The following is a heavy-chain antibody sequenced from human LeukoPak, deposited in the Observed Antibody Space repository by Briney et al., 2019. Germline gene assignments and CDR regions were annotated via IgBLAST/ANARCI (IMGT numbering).Heavy chain of an antibody. Sequence: GGSLRLSCAASGFTFRNYGMYWVRQAPGKGLEWVANIKQDGSEKYYVDSVKGRFTISRDNAKNSLYLQMNSLRAEDTAVYYCARGQVVPAALFDYWGQGTLVTVSS. J-gene: IGHJ4*02. CDR3: ARGQVVPAALFDY. V-gene: IGHV3-7*03. CDR2: IKQDGSEK. CDR1: GFTFRNYG. D-gene: IGHD2-2*01.